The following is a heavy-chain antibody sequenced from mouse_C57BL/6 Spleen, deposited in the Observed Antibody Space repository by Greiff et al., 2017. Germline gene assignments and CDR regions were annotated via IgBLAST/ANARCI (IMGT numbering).Heavy chain of an antibody. CDR1: GFTFSSYA. J-gene: IGHJ4*01. Sequence: EVHLVESGGGLVKPGGSLKLSCAASGFTFSSYAMSWVRQTPEKRLEWVATISDGGSYTYYPDNVKGRFTISRDNAKNNLYLQMSHLKSEDTAMYYCAREGRDGNYRNYAMDYWGQGTSVTVSS. V-gene: IGHV5-4*01. CDR2: ISDGGSYT. D-gene: IGHD2-1*01. CDR3: AREGRDGNYRNYAMDY.